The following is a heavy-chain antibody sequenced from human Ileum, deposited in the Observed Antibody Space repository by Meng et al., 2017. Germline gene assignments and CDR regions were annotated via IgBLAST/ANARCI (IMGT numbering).Heavy chain of an antibody. CDR1: GGSIGSAAYY. V-gene: IGHV4-31*03. D-gene: IGHD2-2*01. CDR2: IHCTGST. CDR3: ARGVSAAGLFDN. J-gene: IGHJ4*02. Sequence: QVQLQESGPGLVKVSQTLSFTCTVSGGSIGSAAYYWTWIRQHPAKGLEWIGYIHCTGSTSYNPSLESRTSTSIDTSNNQFSLKVTSVTAADTAVYYCARGVSAAGLFDNWGPGTLVTVSS.